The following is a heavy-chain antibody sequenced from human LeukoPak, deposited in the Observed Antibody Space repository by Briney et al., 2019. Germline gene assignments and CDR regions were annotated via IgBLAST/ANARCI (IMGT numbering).Heavy chain of an antibody. D-gene: IGHD3-3*01. J-gene: IGHJ5*02. V-gene: IGHV1-2*02. CDR2: INRNSGST. Sequence: ASVRVSCKASGYTFTGYYMHWVRQAPGQGLEWMGWINRNSGSTNYAQKLQGRVTMTRDTSISTAYMELSRLRADDTAVYYCAGCPTCITISGVVDTCFDPWGPRTLVTVA. CDR1: GYTFTGYY. CDR3: AGCPTCITISGVVDTCFDP.